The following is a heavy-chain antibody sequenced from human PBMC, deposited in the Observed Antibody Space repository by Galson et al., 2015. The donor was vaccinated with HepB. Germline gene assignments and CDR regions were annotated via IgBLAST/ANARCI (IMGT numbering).Heavy chain of an antibody. CDR3: AKSSPWQLRFLEWLSPFDY. Sequence: SLRLSCAASGFTFSSYAMSWVRQAPGKGLEWVSAISGSGGSTYYADSVKGRFTISRDNSKNTLYLQMNSLRAEDTAVYYCAKSSPWQLRFLEWLSPFDYWGQGTLVTVSS. D-gene: IGHD3-3*01. CDR2: ISGSGGST. J-gene: IGHJ4*02. CDR1: GFTFSSYA. V-gene: IGHV3-23*01.